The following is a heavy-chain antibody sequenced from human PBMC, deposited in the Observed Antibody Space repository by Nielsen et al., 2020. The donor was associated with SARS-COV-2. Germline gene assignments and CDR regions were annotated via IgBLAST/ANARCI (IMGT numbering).Heavy chain of an antibody. J-gene: IGHJ4*02. Sequence: GSLKISCAASEFPVMRYAMSWVRQAPGKGLEWVSSIGAIDGSTNYAESLRGRFTISRDNSNNTLYLQINSLRAEDTAMYYCAKNPSRRDYGADYWGQGTLVTVSS. V-gene: IGHV3-23*01. CDR1: EFPVMRYA. CDR2: IGAIDGST. D-gene: IGHD4-17*01. CDR3: AKNPSRRDYGADY.